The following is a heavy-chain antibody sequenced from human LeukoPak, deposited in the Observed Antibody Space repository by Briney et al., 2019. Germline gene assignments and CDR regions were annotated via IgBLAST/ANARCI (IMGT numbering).Heavy chain of an antibody. J-gene: IGHJ1*01. CDR1: GFIFSNCW. CDR2: IKTDASEK. D-gene: IGHD4-11*01. Sequence: GGSLRLSCETSGFIFSNCWMTWVRQAPRKGLEWVANIKTDASEKYYADSAKGRFTISRDNAKMSLYLQMNSLRVEDTAVYYCATYSTRNAREFQSWGQGTLVTVSS. CDR3: ATYSTRNAREFQS. V-gene: IGHV3-7*01.